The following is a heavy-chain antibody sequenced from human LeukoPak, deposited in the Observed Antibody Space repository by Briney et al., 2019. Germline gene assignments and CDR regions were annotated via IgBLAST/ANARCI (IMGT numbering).Heavy chain of an antibody. CDR3: ARVLLSSWYRGGSWFDP. Sequence: PSETLSLTCTVPGGSIRRSYWTWIPRPPGKGLEWIGYFYYSGRTHYNPSPKSRVTISVDTSKHQFSLELSSVTAADTAVYYCARVLLSSWYRGGSWFDPWGQGTLVTVSS. V-gene: IGHV4-59*13. D-gene: IGHD6-13*01. CDR1: GGSIRRSY. CDR2: FYYSGRT. J-gene: IGHJ5*02.